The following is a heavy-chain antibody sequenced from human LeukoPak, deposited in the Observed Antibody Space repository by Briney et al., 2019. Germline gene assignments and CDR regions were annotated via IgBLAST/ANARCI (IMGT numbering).Heavy chain of an antibody. V-gene: IGHV1-69*05. CDR2: IIPIFGTA. CDR3: ARGPYYYDSSGYQDY. J-gene: IGHJ4*02. CDR1: GGTFSSYA. Sequence: ASVKVSCKASGGTFSSYAISWVRQAPGQGLEWMGRIIPIFGTANYAQKFQGRVTITTDESTSTAYMEPSSLRSEDTAVYYCARGPYYYDSSGYQDYWGQGTLVTVSS. D-gene: IGHD3-22*01.